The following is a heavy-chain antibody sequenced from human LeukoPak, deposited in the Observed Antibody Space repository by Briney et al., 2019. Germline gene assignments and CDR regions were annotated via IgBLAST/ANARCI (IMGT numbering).Heavy chain of an antibody. CDR1: GFIFNNYE. J-gene: IGHJ6*03. D-gene: IGHD1-26*01. V-gene: IGHV3-48*03. Sequence: GGSLRLSCAASGFIFNNYEMNWVRQAPGKGLEWLSYISSSGNLIYYAASVKGRFTISRDNAKNSLYLQINSLRAEDTAVYYCARDPYSGGYGDYYYYYMDVWGKGTTVTISS. CDR2: ISSSGNLI. CDR3: ARDPYSGGYGDYYYYYMDV.